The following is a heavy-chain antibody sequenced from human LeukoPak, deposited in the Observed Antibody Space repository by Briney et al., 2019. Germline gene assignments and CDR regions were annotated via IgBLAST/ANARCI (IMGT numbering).Heavy chain of an antibody. CDR1: GYTFTGYY. V-gene: IGHV1-2*02. J-gene: IGHJ6*02. CDR2: INPNSGGT. CDR3: ARAALRFDYYYGMDV. Sequence: ASVKVSCKASGYTFTGYYMHWVRQAPGQGLEWMGRINPNSGGTNYAQKFQGRVTMTRDTSISTAYMELSRLRSDDTAVYYCARAALRFDYYYGMDVWGQGTTVTVSS. D-gene: IGHD3-10*01.